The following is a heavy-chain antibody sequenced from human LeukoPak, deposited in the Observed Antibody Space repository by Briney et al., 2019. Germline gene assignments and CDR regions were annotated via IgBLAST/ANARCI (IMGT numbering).Heavy chain of an antibody. CDR1: GFTFSSYG. CDR3: AKDSRSWYDSSGYYFGWFDP. J-gene: IGHJ5*02. D-gene: IGHD3-22*01. V-gene: IGHV3-30*02. CDR2: IRYDGSNK. Sequence: GGSLRLSCAASGFTFSSYGMHWVRQAPGKGLERVAFIRYDGSNKYYADSVKGRFTISRDNSKNTLYLQMNSLRAEDTAVYYCAKDSRSWYDSSGYYFGWFDPWGQGTLVTVSS.